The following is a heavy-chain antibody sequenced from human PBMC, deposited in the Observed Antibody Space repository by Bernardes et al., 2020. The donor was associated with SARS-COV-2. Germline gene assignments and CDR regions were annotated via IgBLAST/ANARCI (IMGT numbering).Heavy chain of an antibody. J-gene: IGHJ6*02. CDR2: ISSSSTTI. D-gene: IGHD2-15*01. V-gene: IGHV3-48*02. Sequence: GGYLSRSSAASGFTFSRYSMNWVRPAPGKGLEWVSYISSSSTTIYYADSVKGRFTISRDNAKNSLYLQMNSLRDEDTAVYYCARAPRVVEVGGGMDVWGQGTTVTVSS. CDR3: ARAPRVVEVGGGMDV. CDR1: GFTFSRYS.